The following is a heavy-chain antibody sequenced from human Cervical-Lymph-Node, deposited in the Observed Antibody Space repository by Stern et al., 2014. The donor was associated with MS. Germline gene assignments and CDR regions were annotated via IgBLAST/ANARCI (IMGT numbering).Heavy chain of an antibody. J-gene: IGHJ3*01. CDR3: VLPSTVTTAAFDV. CDR2: IIPIFDTP. CDR1: GGTFTSFS. V-gene: IGHV1-69*06. Sequence: VQLLQSGAEVKKPGSSVKVSCKASGGTFTSFSINWVRQVPGQSLEWMGGIIPIFDTPNFAQKFQGRVTITADSSTSTVYMALNSLRSDDTAVYYCVLPSTVTTAAFDVWGRGTMVTVSS. D-gene: IGHD4-17*01.